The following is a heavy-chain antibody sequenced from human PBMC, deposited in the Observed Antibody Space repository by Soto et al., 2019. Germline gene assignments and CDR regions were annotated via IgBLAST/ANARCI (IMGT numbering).Heavy chain of an antibody. V-gene: IGHV1-24*01. Sequence: ASVKVSCKVSGYTLTELSMHWVRQAPGKGLEWMGGFDPEDGETIYAQKFQGRVTMTEDTSTDTAYMELSSLRSEDTAVYYCATERLTSPTLLRFLEWLPTFDPWGQGTLVTVSS. CDR3: ATERLTSPTLLRFLEWLPTFDP. CDR2: FDPEDGET. D-gene: IGHD3-3*01. CDR1: GYTLTELS. J-gene: IGHJ5*02.